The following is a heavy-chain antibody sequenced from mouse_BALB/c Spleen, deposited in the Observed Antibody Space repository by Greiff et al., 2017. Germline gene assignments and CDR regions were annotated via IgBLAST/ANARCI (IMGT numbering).Heavy chain of an antibody. Sequence: VQLQESGPGLVQPSQSLSITCTVSGFSLTSYGVHWVRQSPGKGLEWLGVIWSGGSTDYNAAFISRLSISKDNSKSQVFFKMNSLQANDTAIYYCARNYYGSRGYYFDYWGQGTTLTVSS. D-gene: IGHD1-1*01. CDR3: ARNYYGSRGYYFDY. V-gene: IGHV2-2*02. CDR1: GFSLTSYG. J-gene: IGHJ2*01. CDR2: IWSGGST.